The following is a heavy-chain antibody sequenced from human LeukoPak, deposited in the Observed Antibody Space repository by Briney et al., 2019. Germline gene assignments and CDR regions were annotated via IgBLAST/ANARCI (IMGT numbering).Heavy chain of an antibody. Sequence: PGGSLRLSCAASGFSFTTYWMSWVRQAQGKGLEWVANINQDGTEKYYVESVKGQFTVSRDNGKNSLYLQMSSPRVEDTAVYYCAKLAKYFYGAETFYFFEHWGQGTPVTASS. CDR1: GFSFTTYW. V-gene: IGHV3-7*01. CDR3: AKLAKYFYGAETFYFFEH. J-gene: IGHJ4*02. CDR2: INQDGTEK. D-gene: IGHD3-10*01.